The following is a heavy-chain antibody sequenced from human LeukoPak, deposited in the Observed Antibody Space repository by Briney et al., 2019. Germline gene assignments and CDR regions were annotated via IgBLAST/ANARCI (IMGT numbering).Heavy chain of an antibody. J-gene: IGHJ4*02. D-gene: IGHD3/OR15-3a*01. Sequence: ASVKVSCKASGYTFTGYYKHWVRQAPGQGLEWMGWINPNSGGTNYAQKFQGRVTMTRDTSISTAYMELSRLRSDDTAVYYCASFWTGYYHRSSCDYWGQGTLVTVSS. CDR3: ASFWTGYYHRSSCDY. CDR1: GYTFTGYY. CDR2: INPNSGGT. V-gene: IGHV1-2*02.